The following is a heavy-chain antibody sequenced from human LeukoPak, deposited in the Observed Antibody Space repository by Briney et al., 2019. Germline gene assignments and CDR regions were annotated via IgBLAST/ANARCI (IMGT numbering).Heavy chain of an antibody. D-gene: IGHD2-2*01. CDR2: IYYSGST. CDR1: GGSISSYY. Sequence: PSETLSLTCTVSGGSISSYYWSWIRQPPGKGLEWIGYIYYSGSTNYNPSLKSRVTISVDTSKNQFSLKLSSVTAADTAVYHCARGYCSSTSCYDYWGQGTLVTVSS. J-gene: IGHJ4*02. V-gene: IGHV4-59*01. CDR3: ARGYCSSTSCYDY.